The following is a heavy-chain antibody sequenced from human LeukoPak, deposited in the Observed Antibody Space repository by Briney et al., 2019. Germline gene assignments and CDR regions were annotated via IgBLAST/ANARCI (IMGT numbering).Heavy chain of an antibody. CDR2: IYYSGST. CDR1: GGSISSGGYY. J-gene: IGHJ4*02. D-gene: IGHD3-10*01. V-gene: IGHV4-31*03. CDR3: ARRYYGSGSYYPFDY. Sequence: SQTLSLTCTVSGGSISSGGYYRSWIRQHPVKGLEWTGYIYYSGSTYYNPSIKSRVTLSVDTSKTQFSLKLSSVTAADTAVYYCARRYYGSGSYYPFDYWGQGTLVTVSS.